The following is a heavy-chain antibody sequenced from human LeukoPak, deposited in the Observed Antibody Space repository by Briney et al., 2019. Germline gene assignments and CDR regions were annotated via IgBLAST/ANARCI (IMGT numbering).Heavy chain of an antibody. CDR1: GGSISTNY. D-gene: IGHD6-25*01. V-gene: IGHV4-59*01. Sequence: SETLSLTCTVFGGSISTNYWSWIRQPPGKGLEWIGYIYYSGSTNYNPSLKSRVTISVDTSKNQFSLKLSSVTAADTAVYYCARVGYRGAFDIWGQGTMVTVSS. CDR2: IYYSGST. CDR3: ARVGYRGAFDI. J-gene: IGHJ3*02.